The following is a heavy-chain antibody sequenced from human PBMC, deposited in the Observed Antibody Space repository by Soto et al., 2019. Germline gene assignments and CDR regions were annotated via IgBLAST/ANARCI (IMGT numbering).Heavy chain of an antibody. CDR2: ISGDAGST. CDR3: AKRVYGDYVWFDY. J-gene: IGHJ4*02. D-gene: IGHD4-17*01. Sequence: EVQLLESGGGLVQPGGSLRLSCAASGFSFSDYAMSWVRLAPGKGLEWVSIISGDAGSTKYADSVKGRFTISRVNSKNTVYLQINSLRAEDTAVYYCAKRVYGDYVWFDYWGQGPLVTLSS. V-gene: IGHV3-23*01. CDR1: GFSFSDYA.